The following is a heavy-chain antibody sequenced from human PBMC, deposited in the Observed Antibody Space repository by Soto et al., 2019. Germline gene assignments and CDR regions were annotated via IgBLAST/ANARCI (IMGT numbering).Heavy chain of an antibody. CDR1: GYSFTNNW. CDR2: ISPGDSDT. D-gene: IGHD4-17*01. V-gene: IGHV5-51*01. Sequence: ESLKISCKGSGYSFTNNWIAWVRQMPGKGLEWMGIISPGDSDTRYSPSFQGQVTLSADKSINTAYLQWSSLKASDTAMYFCARRVTTMSYYFDHWGQGTPVTVSS. J-gene: IGHJ4*02. CDR3: ARRVTTMSYYFDH.